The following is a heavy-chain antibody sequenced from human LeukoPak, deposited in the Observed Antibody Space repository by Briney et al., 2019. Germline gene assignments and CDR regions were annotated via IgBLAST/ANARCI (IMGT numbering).Heavy chain of an antibody. CDR2: INQDGSEK. CDR1: GFTFSNYL. J-gene: IGHJ4*02. Sequence: PGGSLRLSCAASGFTFSNYLMSWVRQAPGKGLEWVANINQDGSEKYYVDSVKGRFTVSRDNSKHTMSLQMNTLRAEDTAVYYCARGITAFGVPGATYYFDYWGQGTLVTVSS. CDR3: ARGITAFGVPGATYYFDY. V-gene: IGHV3-7*03. D-gene: IGHD3-3*01.